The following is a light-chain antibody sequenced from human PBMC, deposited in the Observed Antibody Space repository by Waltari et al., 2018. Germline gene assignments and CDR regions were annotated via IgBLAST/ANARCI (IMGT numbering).Light chain of an antibody. J-gene: IGKJ4*01. CDR2: DAS. V-gene: IGKV1-33*01. CDR3: QQYENLPLT. Sequence: DIQMTQSPSSLSASVGDRVTLTCQASQDITNYLNWYQQKPGKAPKLLIYDASNLETGVPSRFSGSGSGTDFTFTISSLQPEDIATYYCQQYENLPLTFGGGTKVKIK. CDR1: QDITNY.